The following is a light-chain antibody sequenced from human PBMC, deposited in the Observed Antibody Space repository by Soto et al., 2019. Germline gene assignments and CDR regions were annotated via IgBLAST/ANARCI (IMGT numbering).Light chain of an antibody. J-gene: IGKJ1*01. CDR2: KAS. CDR1: QSISTW. Sequence: DIQMTQSPSILSASVGDRVTISCRASQSISTWLAWFQQIPGTAPNLLIYKASNLQSGVPSRFSGSGSGTDFTLPVSSLQPDDFATYYCQQYPSYPWTFGQGTRVDVK. CDR3: QQYPSYPWT. V-gene: IGKV1-5*03.